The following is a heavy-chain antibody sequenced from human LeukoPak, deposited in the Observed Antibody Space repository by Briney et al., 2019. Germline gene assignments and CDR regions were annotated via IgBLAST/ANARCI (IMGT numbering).Heavy chain of an antibody. CDR2: ISYDGSNK. Sequence: PGRSLRLSCAASGFTFSDYPMHWVRQAPGKGLEWAAFISYDGSNKYYADTVKGRFTISRDNSKNTLFLQMDTLTVEDSAVYYCARLREYCSNTKCYDNWFDPWGPGTLVTVSS. CDR3: ARLREYCSNTKCYDNWFDP. CDR1: GFTFSDYP. D-gene: IGHD2-2*01. J-gene: IGHJ5*02. V-gene: IGHV3-30*04.